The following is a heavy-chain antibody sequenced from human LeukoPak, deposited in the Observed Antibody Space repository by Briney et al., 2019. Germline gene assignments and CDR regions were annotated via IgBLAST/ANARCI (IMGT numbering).Heavy chain of an antibody. CDR3: ARDLRAMVRGVIHY. CDR2: ISSSSSYI. J-gene: IGHJ4*02. D-gene: IGHD3-10*01. CDR1: GFTFSSYS. Sequence: GGSLRLSCAASGFTFSSYSMNWVRQAPGKGLEWVSSISSSSSYIYYADSVKGRFTISRDNATNSLYLQMNSLRAEDTAVYYCARDLRAMVRGVIHYWGQGTLVTVSS. V-gene: IGHV3-21*01.